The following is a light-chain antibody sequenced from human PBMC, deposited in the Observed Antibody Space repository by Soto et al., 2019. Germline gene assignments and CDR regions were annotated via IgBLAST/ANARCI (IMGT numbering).Light chain of an antibody. CDR1: QSVSNN. J-gene: IGKJ1*01. CDR3: QQYNNWPRT. V-gene: IGKV3D-15*01. CDR2: GAS. Sequence: EIVLTQSPGTLSLSPGERATLSCRASQSVSNNYLAWYQQKPGQAPRLLIYGASNRATGIPDRFSGSGSGTDFTLTIRSLQSEDFAVYYCQQYNNWPRTFGQGTKVDIK.